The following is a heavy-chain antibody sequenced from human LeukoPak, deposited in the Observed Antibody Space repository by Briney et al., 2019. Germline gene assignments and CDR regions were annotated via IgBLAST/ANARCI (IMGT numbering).Heavy chain of an antibody. V-gene: IGHV4-34*01. Sequence: SETLSLTCAVYGGSFSGYYWSWIRQLPGKGLEWIGEINHSGSTNYNPSLKSRVTISVDTSKNQFSLKLSSVTAADTAVYYCATSPWIQLWPRYFDYWGQGTLVTVSS. J-gene: IGHJ4*02. CDR1: GGSFSGYY. CDR3: ATSPWIQLWPRYFDY. CDR2: INHSGST. D-gene: IGHD5-18*01.